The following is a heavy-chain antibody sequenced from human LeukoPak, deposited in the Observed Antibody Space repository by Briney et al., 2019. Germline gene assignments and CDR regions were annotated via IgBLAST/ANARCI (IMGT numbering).Heavy chain of an antibody. J-gene: IGHJ1*01. Sequence: PSETLSPTCAVYGGSFSGYYWSWIRQPPGKGLEWIGEINRGGSTSYVPSLKSRVTVSLDTSKKQFSLKLTSVTAADTGVYYCARGYDSGSYYQFWGQGTLVTVSS. CDR1: GGSFSGYY. D-gene: IGHD3-10*01. V-gene: IGHV4-34*01. CDR3: ARGYDSGSYYQF. CDR2: INRGGST.